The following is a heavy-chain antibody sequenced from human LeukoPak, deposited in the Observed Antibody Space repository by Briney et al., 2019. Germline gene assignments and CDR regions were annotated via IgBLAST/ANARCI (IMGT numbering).Heavy chain of an antibody. CDR3: ARVPGYSRKFDY. CDR1: GWSFSGYY. D-gene: IGHD6-13*01. J-gene: IGHJ4*02. CDR2: INHSGST. Sequence: SETLSLTCAVYGWSFSGYYWSWIRQPPGKGLEWIGEINHSGSTNYNPSLKSRVTISVDTSKNQFSLKLSSVTAAETAVYYCARVPGYSRKFDYWGQGTLVTVSS. V-gene: IGHV4-34*01.